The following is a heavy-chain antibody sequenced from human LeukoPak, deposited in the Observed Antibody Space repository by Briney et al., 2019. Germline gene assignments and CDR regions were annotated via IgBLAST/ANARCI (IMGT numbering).Heavy chain of an antibody. V-gene: IGHV1-69*06. J-gene: IGHJ6*03. D-gene: IGHD3-10*01. Sequence: GASVKVSCKASGGTFSSYVISWVRQAPGQGLEWMGGIIPIFGTANYAQKFRGRVTMTADTSTSTAYMELNSLTSDDTAVYYCAREFGYYYYYMDVWGKGTTVTVSS. CDR2: IIPIFGTA. CDR3: AREFGYYYYYMDV. CDR1: GGTFSSYV.